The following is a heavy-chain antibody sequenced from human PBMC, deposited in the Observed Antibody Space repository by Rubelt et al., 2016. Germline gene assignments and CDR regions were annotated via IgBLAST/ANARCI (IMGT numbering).Heavy chain of an antibody. CDR3: ARVVPAALYWFDP. CDR2: IYYSGST. Sequence: QVQLQESGPGLVKPSETLSLTCTVSGGSISSSSYYWGWIRQPPGKGLEWIGSIYYSGSTYYNPSLKSRVTISVDTSKNQFSLKLSSVTAADTAVYYCARVVPAALYWFDPWGQGTLVTVSS. D-gene: IGHD2-2*01. V-gene: IGHV4-39*07. J-gene: IGHJ5*02. CDR1: GGSISSSSYY.